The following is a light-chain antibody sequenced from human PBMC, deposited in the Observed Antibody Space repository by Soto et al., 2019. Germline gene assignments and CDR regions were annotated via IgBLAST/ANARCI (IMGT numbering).Light chain of an antibody. CDR3: QKFSAVPT. J-gene: IGKJ4*01. V-gene: IGKV1-27*01. Sequence: DIQMTQSPSPLSASVGDRVTITSRASQAIYNYLAWYQQKPGKVPTLLISAASTLQSGVPSRFSGSGSGTDFTLTISSLQPEDVATYYCQKFSAVPTFGGGTKVEI. CDR2: AAS. CDR1: QAIYNY.